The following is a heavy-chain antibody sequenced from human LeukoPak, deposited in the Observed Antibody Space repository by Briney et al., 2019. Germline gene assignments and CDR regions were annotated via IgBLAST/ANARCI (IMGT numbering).Heavy chain of an antibody. Sequence: GGSLRLSCAASGFTFSSFAINWVRQAPGKGLEWVAVISYDGSNKYYADSVKGRFTISRDNSKNTVYLQMNSLKAEDTAVYYCARDQENYYYGMDVWGQGTTVTVSS. CDR1: GFTFSSFA. V-gene: IGHV3-30-3*01. CDR2: ISYDGSNK. CDR3: ARDQENYYYGMDV. D-gene: IGHD5-24*01. J-gene: IGHJ6*02.